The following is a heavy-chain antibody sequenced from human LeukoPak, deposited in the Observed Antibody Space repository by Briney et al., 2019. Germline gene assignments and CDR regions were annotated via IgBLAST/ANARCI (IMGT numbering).Heavy chain of an antibody. CDR1: GFTFSSYA. CDR3: ARESQYSYGSDY. D-gene: IGHD5-18*01. J-gene: IGHJ4*02. V-gene: IGHV3-23*01. CDR2: FSGSGGTT. Sequence: GGSLRLSCAASGFTFSSYAMNWVRQAPGRGLEWVSGFSGSGGTTYYADSVKGRFTISRDNSKNTLYLQMNSLRAEDTAVYYCARESQYSYGSDYWGQGTLVTVSS.